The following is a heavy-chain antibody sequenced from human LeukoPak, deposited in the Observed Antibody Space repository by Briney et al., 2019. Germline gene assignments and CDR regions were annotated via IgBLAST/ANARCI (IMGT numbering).Heavy chain of an antibody. Sequence: ASVKVSCKASGYTFTSYGISWVRQAPGQGLEWMGWISAYNGNTNYAQKLRGRVTMTTDTSTSTAYMELRSLRSDDTAVYYCARDYVRRRNLGYCSGGSCTNWFDPWGQGTLVTVSS. CDR3: ARDYVRRRNLGYCSGGSCTNWFDP. J-gene: IGHJ5*02. V-gene: IGHV1-18*01. CDR1: GYTFTSYG. CDR2: ISAYNGNT. D-gene: IGHD2-15*01.